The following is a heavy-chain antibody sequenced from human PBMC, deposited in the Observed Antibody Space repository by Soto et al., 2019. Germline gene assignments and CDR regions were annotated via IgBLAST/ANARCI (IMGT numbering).Heavy chain of an antibody. V-gene: IGHV3-53*02. CDR2: IYPSGFFSRGGS. CDR1: EFTVSANY. CDR3: AGGPWLMDF. Sequence: EVLLMETGGGLIKPGGSLRLSCVVSEFTVSANYMSWVRLAPGKGLECVAIIYPSGFFSRGGSYYADSVKGRFTISRDNSTNTLFLQMNGVRVADTAIYFCAGGPWLMDFWGQGNQVTVAP. D-gene: IGHD3-16*01. J-gene: IGHJ4*02.